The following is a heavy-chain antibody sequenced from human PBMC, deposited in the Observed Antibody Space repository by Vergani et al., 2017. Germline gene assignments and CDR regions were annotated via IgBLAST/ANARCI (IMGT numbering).Heavy chain of an antibody. Sequence: QVQLVQSGAEVKKPGASVKVSCKASGYTFTSYAMHWVRQAPGQRLEWMGWINAGNGNTKYSQKFQGRVTITRDTSASTAYMELSSLRSEDTAVYYCARDLPYSSSPYYFDYWGQGTLVTVSS. D-gene: IGHD6-13*01. J-gene: IGHJ4*02. CDR1: GYTFTSYA. CDR3: ARDLPYSSSPYYFDY. CDR2: INAGNGNT. V-gene: IGHV1-3*01.